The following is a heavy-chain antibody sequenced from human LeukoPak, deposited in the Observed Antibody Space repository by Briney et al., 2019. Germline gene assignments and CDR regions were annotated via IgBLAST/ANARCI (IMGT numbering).Heavy chain of an antibody. V-gene: IGHV4-39*01. D-gene: IGHD6-19*01. CDR2: IYYSGTT. CDR1: GGSISSSSYY. J-gene: IGHJ4*02. Sequence: SETLSLTCTVSGGSISSSSYYWGWIRQPPGKGLEWIGSIYYSGTTYYNPSLKSRVTISVVTSKNQFSLKLSSVTAADTAVYYCARLGIAVAGDFDYWGQGTLVTVSS. CDR3: ARLGIAVAGDFDY.